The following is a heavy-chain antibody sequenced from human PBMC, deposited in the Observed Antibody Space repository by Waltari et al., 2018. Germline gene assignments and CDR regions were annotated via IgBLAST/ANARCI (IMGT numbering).Heavy chain of an antibody. CDR1: GYSISSGYY. J-gene: IGHJ4*02. CDR3: ASTMYSSSWYTDY. CDR2: IYHSGGT. Sequence: QVQLQESGPGLVKPSETLSLTCAVSGYSISSGYYWGWIRQPPGKGLEWIGSIYHSGGTYYNPALKSRVTISVDTSKNQFSLKLSSVTAADTAVYYCASTMYSSSWYTDYWGQGTLVTVSS. V-gene: IGHV4-38-2*01. D-gene: IGHD6-13*01.